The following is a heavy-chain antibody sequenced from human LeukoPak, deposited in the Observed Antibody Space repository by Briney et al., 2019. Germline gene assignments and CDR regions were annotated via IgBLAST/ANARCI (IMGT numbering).Heavy chain of an antibody. CDR2: INHSGST. CDR1: GFTFSNAW. J-gene: IGHJ5*02. CDR3: ARGQAARFDP. Sequence: GSLRLSCAASGFTFSNAWMSWIRQPPGKGLEWIGEINHSGSTNYNPSLKSRVTISVDTSKNQFSLKLSSVTAADTAAYYCARGQAARFDPWGQGTLVTVSS. D-gene: IGHD5-18*01. V-gene: IGHV4-34*01.